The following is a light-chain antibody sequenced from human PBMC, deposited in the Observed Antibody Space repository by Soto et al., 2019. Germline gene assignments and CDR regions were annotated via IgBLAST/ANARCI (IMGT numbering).Light chain of an antibody. Sequence: EIVMTQSPATLLASPGERVPLSCRASQSVGRNLAWYQQKPGQAPRLLIFDVSIRATGIPASFSGSGSGTEFTLTIGSLQSEDSAVYYCQQYNNWPYTFGQGTKLEI. J-gene: IGKJ2*01. CDR2: DVS. CDR1: QSVGRN. CDR3: QQYNNWPYT. V-gene: IGKV3-15*01.